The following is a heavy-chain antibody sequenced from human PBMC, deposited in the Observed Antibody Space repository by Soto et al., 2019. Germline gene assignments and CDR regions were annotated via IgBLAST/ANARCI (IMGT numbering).Heavy chain of an antibody. V-gene: IGHV1-18*01. CDR2: ISPYTGNT. D-gene: IGHD3-16*01. CDR1: GYIFVNYG. CDR3: VMGDNYVTPTPQDV. Sequence: QVQLVQSGDEVKKPGASVKVSCKASGYIFVNYGIAWVRQAPGQGLEWMGWISPYTGNTHSATKVQGRLTMTTDTSACTAYMALGSLTSDDTAVYYCVMGDNYVTPTPQDVWGQGTTVTVSS. J-gene: IGHJ6*02.